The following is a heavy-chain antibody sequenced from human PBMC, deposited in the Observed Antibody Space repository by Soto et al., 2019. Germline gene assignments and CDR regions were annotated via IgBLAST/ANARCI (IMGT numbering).Heavy chain of an antibody. CDR1: GGSISSYY. Sequence: PSETLSLTCTVSGGSISSYYWSWIRQPPGKGLEWIGYIYYSGSTNYNPSLKSRVTISVDTSKNQFSLKLSSVTAADTAVYYCARQIYGDSCFDYWGQGTLVTVS. CDR2: IYYSGST. CDR3: ARQIYGDSCFDY. J-gene: IGHJ4*02. V-gene: IGHV4-59*08. D-gene: IGHD4-17*01.